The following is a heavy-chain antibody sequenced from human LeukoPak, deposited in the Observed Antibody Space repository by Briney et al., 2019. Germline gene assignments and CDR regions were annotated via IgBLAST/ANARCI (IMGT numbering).Heavy chain of an antibody. Sequence: GGSLRLSCAASGFTFSSYWMHWVRQAPGKGLVWVSRINSEGSSTSYADSVKGRFTISRDNAKNTLYLQMSSLRAEDTAVYYCARDRQPAYGSGSENWFDPWGQGTLVTVSS. J-gene: IGHJ5*02. V-gene: IGHV3-74*01. CDR2: INSEGSST. CDR3: ARDRQPAYGSGSENWFDP. CDR1: GFTFSSYW. D-gene: IGHD3-10*01.